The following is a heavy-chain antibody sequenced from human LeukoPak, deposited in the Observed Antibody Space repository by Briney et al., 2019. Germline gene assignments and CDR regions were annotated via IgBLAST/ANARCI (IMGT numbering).Heavy chain of an antibody. Sequence: ASVKVSCKASGYTFTGYYMHWVRQAPGQGLEWMGWINPNSGGTNYAQKFQGRVTMTRDTSISTAYMELSRLRSDDTAVYYCARVGCSSTSCTKDYYYYYMDVWGKGTTVTISS. CDR2: INPNSGGT. V-gene: IGHV1-2*02. J-gene: IGHJ6*03. CDR1: GYTFTGYY. D-gene: IGHD2-2*01. CDR3: ARVGCSSTSCTKDYYYYYMDV.